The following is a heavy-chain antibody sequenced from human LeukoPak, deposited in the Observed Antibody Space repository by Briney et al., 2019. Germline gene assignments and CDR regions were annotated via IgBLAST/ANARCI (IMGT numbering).Heavy chain of an antibody. CDR3: ARHLPYIGFDP. J-gene: IGHJ5*02. CDR1: GGSFSGYY. V-gene: IGHV4-34*01. Sequence: PSETLSLTCAVYGGSFSGYYWSWIRQPPGKGLEWIGEINHSGSTNYNPSLKSRVTISVDTSKNQFSLKLSSVTAADTAVYYCARHLPYIGFDPWGQGTLVTVSS. CDR2: INHSGST. D-gene: IGHD2-15*01.